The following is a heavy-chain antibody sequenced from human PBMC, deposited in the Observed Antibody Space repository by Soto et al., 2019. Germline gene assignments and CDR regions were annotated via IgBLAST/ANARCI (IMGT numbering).Heavy chain of an antibody. CDR3: AARDSSSWYWPYYYYGMDV. CDR1: GFTFTSSA. V-gene: IGHV1-58*01. CDR2: IVVGSGNT. D-gene: IGHD6-13*01. J-gene: IGHJ6*02. Sequence: SVKVSCKASGFTFTSSAVQWVRQARGQRLEWIGWIVVGSGNTNYAQKFQERVTITRDMSTSTAYMELSSLRSEDTAVYYCAARDSSSWYWPYYYYGMDVCGQGPTVTVSS.